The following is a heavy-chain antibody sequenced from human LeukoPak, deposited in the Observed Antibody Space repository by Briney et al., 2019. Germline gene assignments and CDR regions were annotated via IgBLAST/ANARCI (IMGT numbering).Heavy chain of an antibody. D-gene: IGHD1-26*01. J-gene: IGHJ5*02. V-gene: IGHV3-48*04. CDR3: ARRSPSYSGSQRRNNWFDP. Sequence: GGSLRLSCSASGFTFSAYTMNWVRQAPGQGLEWVSYISSGSSSVYYADSVKGRFTISRDNAKNSLYLQMNSLRAEDTAVYYCARRSPSYSGSQRRNNWFDPWGQGTLVTVSS. CDR1: GFTFSAYT. CDR2: ISSGSSSV.